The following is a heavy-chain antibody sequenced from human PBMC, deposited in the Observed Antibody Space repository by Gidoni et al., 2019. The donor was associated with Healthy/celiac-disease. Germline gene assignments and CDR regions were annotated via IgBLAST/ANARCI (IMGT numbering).Heavy chain of an antibody. D-gene: IGHD3-10*01. V-gene: IGHV3-7*01. CDR2: IKQDGSEK. Sequence: GLEWVANIKQDGSEKYYVDSVKGRFTISRDNAKNSLYLQMNSLRAEDTAVYYCARDMVRGVYTSTFATRYYYYGMDVWGQGTTVTVSS. J-gene: IGHJ6*02. CDR3: ARDMVRGVYTSTFATRYYYYGMDV.